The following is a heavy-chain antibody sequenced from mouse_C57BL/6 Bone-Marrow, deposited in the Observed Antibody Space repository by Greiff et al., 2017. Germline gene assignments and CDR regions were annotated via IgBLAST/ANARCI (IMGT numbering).Heavy chain of an antibody. CDR1: GYTFTSYW. CDR2: IDPSDSYT. CDR3: ARGGPYGNLYFDY. D-gene: IGHD2-1*01. Sequence: VQLQQPGAELVKPGASVKLSCKASGYTFTSYWMQWVKQRPGQGLEWIGEIDPSDSYTNYNQKFTGKATLTVDTSSSPAYMQLSSLTSEDSAVYYCARGGPYGNLYFDYWGQGTTLTVSS. J-gene: IGHJ2*01. V-gene: IGHV1-50*01.